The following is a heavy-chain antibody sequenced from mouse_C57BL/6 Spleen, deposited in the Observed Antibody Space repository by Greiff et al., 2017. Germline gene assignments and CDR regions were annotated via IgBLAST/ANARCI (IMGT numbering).Heavy chain of an antibody. Sequence: EVKLMESGGGLVKPGGSLKLSCAASGFTFSSYAMSWVRQTPEKRLEWVATISDGGSYTYYPDNVKGRFTISRDNAKNNLYLQMSHLKSEDTAMYYCARGGTYYSKDYAMDYWGQGTSVTVAS. CDR1: GFTFSSYA. CDR3: ARGGTYYSKDYAMDY. D-gene: IGHD2-5*01. J-gene: IGHJ4*01. V-gene: IGHV5-4*03. CDR2: ISDGGSYT.